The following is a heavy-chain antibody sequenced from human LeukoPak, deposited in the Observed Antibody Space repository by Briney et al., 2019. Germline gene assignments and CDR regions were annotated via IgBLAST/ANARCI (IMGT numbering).Heavy chain of an antibody. Sequence: ASVKVSCKASGGTFGSYAISWVRQAPGQGLEWMGGIIPIFGTANYAQKLQGRVTITTDESTSTAYMELSSLRSEDTAVYYCARDVERAVAGHYYYYMDVWGKGTTVTVSS. D-gene: IGHD6-19*01. CDR2: IIPIFGTA. CDR3: ARDVERAVAGHYYYYMDV. J-gene: IGHJ6*03. V-gene: IGHV1-69*05. CDR1: GGTFGSYA.